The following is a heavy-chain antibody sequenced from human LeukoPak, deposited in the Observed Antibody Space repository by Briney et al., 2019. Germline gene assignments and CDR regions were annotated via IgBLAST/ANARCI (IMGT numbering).Heavy chain of an antibody. Sequence: GGSLRLSCAASGFTFSSYAMSWVRQAPGKGLEWVSAIRGGGGSTYYADSVKGRFTISRDNSKNTLYLQMNSLRAEDTAVYYCAKSVYVFADFWSGYYYYFDYWSQGTLVTVSS. CDR1: GFTFSSYA. CDR3: AKSVYVFADFWSGYYYYFDY. CDR2: IRGGGGST. D-gene: IGHD3-3*01. J-gene: IGHJ4*02. V-gene: IGHV3-23*01.